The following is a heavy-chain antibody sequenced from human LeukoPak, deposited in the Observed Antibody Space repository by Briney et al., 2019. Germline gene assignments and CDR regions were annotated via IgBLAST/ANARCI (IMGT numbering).Heavy chain of an antibody. D-gene: IGHD1-26*01. V-gene: IGHV3-15*01. CDR3: TTGRYSYYGFDY. CDR1: GVTFSNAW. J-gene: IGHJ4*02. Sequence: GGALRLSCAASGVTFSNAWMSWVRETPRKGLEWVGRIKSKTDGGTTDYAALVKGRFTISRDDSKNTLYLQMNSLKTEDTAVYYCTTGRYSYYGFDYWGQGTLVTVSS. CDR2: IKSKTDGGTT.